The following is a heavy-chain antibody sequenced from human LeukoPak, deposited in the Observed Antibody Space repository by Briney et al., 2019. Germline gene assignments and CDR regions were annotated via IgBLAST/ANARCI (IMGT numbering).Heavy chain of an antibody. D-gene: IGHD1-26*01. J-gene: IGHJ3*02. CDR2: ISSSSGYI. V-gene: IGHV3-21*01. CDR3: ARAQGATIDAFDI. Sequence: PGGSLRLSCATSGFTLSSYSMSWVRQAPGKGLEWVSAISSSSGYICYADSVKGRFSISRDNAKNSLYLQMNGLRAEDTAVYYCARAQGATIDAFDIWGQGTMVTVSS. CDR1: GFTLSSYS.